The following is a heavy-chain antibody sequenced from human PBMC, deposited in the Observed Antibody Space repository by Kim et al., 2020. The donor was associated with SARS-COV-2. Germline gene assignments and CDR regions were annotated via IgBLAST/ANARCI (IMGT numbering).Heavy chain of an antibody. J-gene: IGHJ3*02. CDR3: ARDRGDAFDI. Sequence: TIYYADSVKGRFTISRDNAKNSLYLQMNSLRAEDTAVYYCARDRGDAFDIWGQGTMVTVSS. CDR2: TI. V-gene: IGHV3-48*03.